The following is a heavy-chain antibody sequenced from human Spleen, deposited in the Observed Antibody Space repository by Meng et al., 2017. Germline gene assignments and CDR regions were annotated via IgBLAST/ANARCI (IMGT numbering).Heavy chain of an antibody. CDR2: IYSSGGT. J-gene: IGHJ5*02. Sequence: VQLVESGGGAVQPGRSLRLSCAASGFTVSNNYMNWVGQAPGKGLEWISLIYSSGGTYYADSVKGRFTLSRDKSKNTMYLQMNSLRVEGTAIYYCARDPNAREFAWGQGTLVTVSS. V-gene: IGHV3-53*01. CDR1: GFTVSNNY. CDR3: ARDPNAREFA.